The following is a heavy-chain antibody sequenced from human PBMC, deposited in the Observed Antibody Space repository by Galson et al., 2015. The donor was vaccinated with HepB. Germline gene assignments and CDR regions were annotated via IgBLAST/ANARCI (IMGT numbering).Heavy chain of an antibody. CDR1: GFTFSGYE. Sequence: SLRLSCAASGFTFSGYEMNWVRQAPGKGLEWISYISSSDTTVYYSDSVKGRFTISRDNAKDSLYLQMNSLRAEDTAVYYCARSPRNYHGSGTSYFKSWGQGTLVTVSS. J-gene: IGHJ4*02. V-gene: IGHV3-48*03. CDR2: ISSSDTTV. D-gene: IGHD3-10*01. CDR3: ARSPRNYHGSGTSYFKS.